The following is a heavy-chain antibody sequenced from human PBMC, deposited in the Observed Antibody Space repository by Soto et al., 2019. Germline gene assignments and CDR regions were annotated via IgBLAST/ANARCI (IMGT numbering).Heavy chain of an antibody. CDR3: ARDLSSGWYEEVEPYFDY. J-gene: IGHJ4*02. D-gene: IGHD6-19*01. CDR1: GYTFTSYA. CDR2: INAGNGNT. Sequence: QVQLVQSGAEVKKPGASVKVSCKASGYTFTSYAMHWVRQAPGQRLEWMGWINAGNGNTKYSQKFQGRVTITRDTSASTDYMELSSLRSEDTAVYYCARDLSSGWYEEVEPYFDYWGQGTLVTVSS. V-gene: IGHV1-3*01.